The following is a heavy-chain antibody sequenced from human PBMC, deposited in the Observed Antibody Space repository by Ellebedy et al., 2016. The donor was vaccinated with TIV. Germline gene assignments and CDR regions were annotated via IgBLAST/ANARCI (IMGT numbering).Heavy chain of an antibody. V-gene: IGHV3-7*03. CDR3: AKIPVAGPRIRYYFDY. D-gene: IGHD6-19*01. CDR2: IKEDGTEK. Sequence: GESLKISCVASGFRFSSYWMTWVRQAPGKGLEWVANIKEDGTEKYYVDSVKGRFTISRDNAKNSVFLQMNSLRAEDTAVYYCAKIPVAGPRIRYYFDYWGQGTLVTVSS. CDR1: GFRFSSYW. J-gene: IGHJ4*02.